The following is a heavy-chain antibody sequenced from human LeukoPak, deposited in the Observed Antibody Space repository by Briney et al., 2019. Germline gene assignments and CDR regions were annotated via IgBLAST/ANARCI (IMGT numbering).Heavy chain of an antibody. V-gene: IGHV1-24*01. D-gene: IGHD3-22*01. Sequence: ASVKVSCKLSGYVLSELSMHWVRQAPGKGLEWMGGFDPEDDERICAQKFQGRVTMTEDTSTDTAHMELSSLRSEDTAVYYCATELRSGYFDYWGQGTLVTVPS. CDR2: FDPEDDER. CDR3: ATELRSGYFDY. J-gene: IGHJ4*02. CDR1: GYVLSELS.